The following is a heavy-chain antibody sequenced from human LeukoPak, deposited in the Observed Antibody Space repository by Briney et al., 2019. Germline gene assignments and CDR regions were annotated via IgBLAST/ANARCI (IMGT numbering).Heavy chain of an antibody. D-gene: IGHD4-23*01. J-gene: IGHJ4*02. Sequence: GGSLRLSCVASGFTFSDYAMHWVRQAPGTGLERVAVISYDGSNKYYADSVKGRFTISRDNSKNTLYLQMNSLRAEDTAVYYCAKDLGRGYGGVDYWGQGTLVTVSS. CDR1: GFTFSDYA. V-gene: IGHV3-30*18. CDR3: AKDLGRGYGGVDY. CDR2: ISYDGSNK.